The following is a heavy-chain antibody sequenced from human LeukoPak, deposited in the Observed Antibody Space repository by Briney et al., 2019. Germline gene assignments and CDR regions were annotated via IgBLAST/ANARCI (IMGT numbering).Heavy chain of an antibody. CDR2: MNPNSGNT. V-gene: IGHV1-8*01. Sequence: GASVKVSCKXSGYTFTSYDINWVPQATGQGLEWMGRMNPNSGNTGYAQKFQGRVTMTRNTSISTAYMELSSLRSEDTAVYYCARGAGGSGWYGGVDYWAREPWSPSPQ. CDR1: GYTFTSYD. CDR3: ARGAGGSGWYGGVDY. D-gene: IGHD6-19*01. J-gene: IGHJ4*02.